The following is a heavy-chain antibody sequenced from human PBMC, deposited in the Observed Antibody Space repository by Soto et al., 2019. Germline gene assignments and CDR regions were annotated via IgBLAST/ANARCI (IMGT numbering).Heavy chain of an antibody. CDR1: ENTFSSYD. V-gene: IGHV1-46*03. Sequence: ASGKVCCKASENTFSSYDLHWVRQAPGQGLEWMGMIHPSGGGATYAQKFLGRVTMTRDTSTSTVFMELSSLRSEDTAIYYCSRGGHITVVTASFDFWGQGTLVTVSS. CDR3: SRGGHITVVTASFDF. D-gene: IGHD2-21*02. J-gene: IGHJ4*02. CDR2: IHPSGGGA.